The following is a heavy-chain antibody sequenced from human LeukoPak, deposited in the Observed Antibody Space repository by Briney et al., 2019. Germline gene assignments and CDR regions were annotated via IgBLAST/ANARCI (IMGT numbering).Heavy chain of an antibody. CDR1: GFTFSSYW. V-gene: IGHV3-74*01. D-gene: IGHD6-13*01. CDR2: INTDGSST. J-gene: IGHJ6*03. CDR3: ARHAAAAPGEYYYMDV. Sequence: PGGSLRLSCAASGFTFSSYWMHWVRQAPGKGLVWVSRINTDGSSTSYADSVKGRFTISRDNAKNTLYLQMNSLRAEDTAVYYCARHAAAAPGEYYYMDVWGKGTTVTVSS.